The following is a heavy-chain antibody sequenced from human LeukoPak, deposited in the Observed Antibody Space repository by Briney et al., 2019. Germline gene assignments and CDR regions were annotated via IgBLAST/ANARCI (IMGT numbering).Heavy chain of an antibody. J-gene: IGHJ5*02. D-gene: IGHD3-10*01. V-gene: IGHV4-61*01. CDR2: IYYSGST. CDR3: ARTMVRGVHGS. Sequence: SETLSLTCTVSGGSVSSGSYYWSWIRQPPGKGLEWIGYIYYSGSTNYNPSLKSRVTISVDTSKNQFSLKLSSVTAADTAVYYCARTMVRGVHGSWGQGTQVTVSS. CDR1: GGSVSSGSYY.